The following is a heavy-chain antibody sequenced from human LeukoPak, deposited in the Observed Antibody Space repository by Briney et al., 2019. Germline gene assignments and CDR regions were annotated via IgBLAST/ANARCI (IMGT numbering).Heavy chain of an antibody. CDR1: GGSISPYY. V-gene: IGHV4-59*08. CDR2: ILFSGSA. CDR3: ARLGFGYNSNYYYYYMDV. J-gene: IGHJ6*03. Sequence: SETPPLTCTVSGGSISPYYWTWIPQAPGKGLEYIAYILFSGSANYIPSLKSRVTISVDTSKNHFSLNMTSVTAADTAVYYCARLGFGYNSNYYYYYMDVWGKGTTVTVSS. D-gene: IGHD5-24*01.